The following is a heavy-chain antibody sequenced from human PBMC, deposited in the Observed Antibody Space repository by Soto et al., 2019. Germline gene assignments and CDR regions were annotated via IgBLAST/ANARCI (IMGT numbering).Heavy chain of an antibody. CDR1: GFTFSDYY. Sequence: GGSLRLSCAASGFTFSDYYMSWIRQAPGKGLEWVSYISSSGSTIYYADSVKGRFTISRDNAKNSLYLQMNSLRAEDTAVYYCARYRIDLGYCSGGSCYEAYFDYWGQGTLVTVSS. D-gene: IGHD2-15*01. CDR2: ISSSGSTI. J-gene: IGHJ4*02. CDR3: ARYRIDLGYCSGGSCYEAYFDY. V-gene: IGHV3-11*01.